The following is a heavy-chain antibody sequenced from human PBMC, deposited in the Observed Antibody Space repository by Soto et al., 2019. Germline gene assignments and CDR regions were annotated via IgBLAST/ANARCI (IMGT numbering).Heavy chain of an antibody. CDR1: GYTITSYY. D-gene: IGHD6-19*01. CDR2: INPSSSAT. CDR3: ARVHVMVVAGSTFDY. Sequence: ASVKVSCKASGYTITSYYMHWVRQAPGQGLEWMGIINPSSSATRYSQKFQGRVTMTRDVSTSTVYMEMSGLRSEDTAVYYCARVHVMVVAGSTFDYWGHGTLVTVSS. V-gene: IGHV1-46*01. J-gene: IGHJ4*01.